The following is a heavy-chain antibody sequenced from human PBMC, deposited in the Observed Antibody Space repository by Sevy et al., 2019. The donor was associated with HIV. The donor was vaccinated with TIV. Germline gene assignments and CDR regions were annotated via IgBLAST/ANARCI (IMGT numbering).Heavy chain of an antibody. J-gene: IGHJ4*02. V-gene: IGHV1-2*02. D-gene: IGHD3-10*01. CDR1: GYTFTGQY. Sequence: ASVKVSCKASGYTFTGQYMHWVRQAPGQGLERMGWINPNSGDTKYEQEFQGMVTMTRETSISTAYMELSGLKSDDTAIYNCARDFRLSRSSHGSFDHCGQGTLVTVSS. CDR2: INPNSGDT. CDR3: ARDFRLSRSSHGSFDH.